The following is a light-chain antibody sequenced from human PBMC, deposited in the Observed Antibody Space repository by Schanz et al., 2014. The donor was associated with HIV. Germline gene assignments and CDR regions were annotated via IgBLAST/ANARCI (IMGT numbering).Light chain of an antibody. CDR3: QAYNHL. J-gene: IGKJ3*01. CDR1: QSVSSGL. CDR2: GAS. V-gene: IGKV3D-15*01. Sequence: EIVMTQSPGSLSLSPGGRATLSCRASQSVSSGLLAWYQQKPGQAPRLLIYGASKRATGIPARFSGSGSGTEFTLTISSLQSDDFATYYCQAYNHLFGPGTKVDVK.